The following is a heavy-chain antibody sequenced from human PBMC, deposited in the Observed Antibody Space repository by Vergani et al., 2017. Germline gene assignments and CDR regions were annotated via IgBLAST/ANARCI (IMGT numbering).Heavy chain of an antibody. Sequence: QVQLQESGPGLLKPSETLSLTCTVSGGSLSSYYWSWIRQPPGKGLEWIGYIYYSGSTNYNPSRKSRVTISIDTSKNQFSLKLSSVTAADTAVYYCAPCPCDNRGGDQYAFDIWGQGTMVTVSS. D-gene: IGHD2-21*02. J-gene: IGHJ3*02. CDR1: GGSLSSYY. CDR3: APCPCDNRGGDQYAFDI. CDR2: IYYSGST. V-gene: IGHV4-59*12.